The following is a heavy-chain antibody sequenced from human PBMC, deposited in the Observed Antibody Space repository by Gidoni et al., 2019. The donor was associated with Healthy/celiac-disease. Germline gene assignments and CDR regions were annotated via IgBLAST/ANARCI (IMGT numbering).Heavy chain of an antibody. J-gene: IGHJ4*02. D-gene: IGHD1-26*01. CDR3: AREPDSGSYLDYFDY. Sequence: EVQLVASGGGLVQPGGSLRLSCAASGFTFSSYWMSWVRQAPGKGREWVANIKQDGSEKYYVDSVKGRFTISRDNAKNSLYLQMNSLRAEDTAVYYCAREPDSGSYLDYFDYWGQGTLVTVSS. V-gene: IGHV3-7*01. CDR2: IKQDGSEK. CDR1: GFTFSSYW.